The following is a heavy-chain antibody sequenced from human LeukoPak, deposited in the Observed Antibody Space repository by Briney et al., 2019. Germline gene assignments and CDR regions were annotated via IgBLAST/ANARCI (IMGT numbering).Heavy chain of an antibody. Sequence: SQTLSLTCTVSGGSISSGDYYWSWIRQPPGKGLEWIGYIYYSGSTYYNPSLKSRVTISVDTSKNQISLKLSSVTAADTAVYYCARGKGYYGRGWFDPWGQGTLVTVSS. CDR2: IYYSGST. V-gene: IGHV4-30-4*08. CDR1: GGSISSGDYY. CDR3: ARGKGYYGRGWFDP. D-gene: IGHD3-10*02. J-gene: IGHJ5*02.